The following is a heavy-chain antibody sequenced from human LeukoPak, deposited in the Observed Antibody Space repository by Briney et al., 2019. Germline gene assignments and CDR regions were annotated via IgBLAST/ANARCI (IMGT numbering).Heavy chain of an antibody. J-gene: IGHJ5*02. Sequence: SVKVSCKASGGTFSNYAISWVRQAPGQGLEWMGRIIPIFGTANYAPKFQGRVMITTNESTSTAYLVLSSLRSEDTAVYYCAREGGWSSSWTVGFDPWGQGTLVTVSS. V-gene: IGHV1-69*05. CDR3: AREGGWSSSWTVGFDP. D-gene: IGHD6-13*01. CDR2: IIPIFGTA. CDR1: GGTFSNYA.